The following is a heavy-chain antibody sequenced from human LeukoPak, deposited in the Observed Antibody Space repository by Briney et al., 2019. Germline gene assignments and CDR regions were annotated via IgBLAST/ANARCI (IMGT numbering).Heavy chain of an antibody. CDR1: GGSISSYY. D-gene: IGHD3-3*01. CDR2: IYTSGST. V-gene: IGHV4-4*07. CDR3: ARESRFLEWLFLFDY. J-gene: IGHJ4*02. Sequence: SETLSLTCTVSGGSISSYYWSWIRQPAGKGLEWIGRIYTSGSTNYNPSLKSRVTISVDTSKNQFSLKLSSVTAADTAVYYCARESRFLEWLFLFDYWGQGTLVTVSS.